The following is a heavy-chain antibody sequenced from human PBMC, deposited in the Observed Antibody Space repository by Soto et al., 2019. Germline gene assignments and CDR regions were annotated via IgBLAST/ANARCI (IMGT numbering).Heavy chain of an antibody. D-gene: IGHD3-22*01. J-gene: IGHJ6*02. V-gene: IGHV5-51*01. CDR1: GYSFTSYW. CDR2: IYPGDSDT. CDR3: ARHLSSGYYYYYYGMDV. Sequence: GESLKISCKGSGYSFTSYWIGWVRQMPGKGLEWMGIIYPGDSDTRYSPSFQGQVTISADKSISTAYLQWSSLKASDTATYYCARHLSSGYYYYYYGMDVWGQGTTVTVSS.